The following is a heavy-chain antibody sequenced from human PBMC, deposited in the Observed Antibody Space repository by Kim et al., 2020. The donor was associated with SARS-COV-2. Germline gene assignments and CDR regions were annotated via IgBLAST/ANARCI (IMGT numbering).Heavy chain of an antibody. CDR3: ARERRGYSYGYDY. D-gene: IGHD5-18*01. CDR2: IYYSGST. V-gene: IGHV4-59*01. J-gene: IGHJ4*02. Sequence: SETLSLTCTVSGGSISSYYWSWIRQPPGKGLEWIGYIYYSGSTNYNPSLKSRVTISVDTSKNQFSLKLSSVTAADTAVYYCARERRGYSYGYDYWGQGTLVTVSS. CDR1: GGSISSYY.